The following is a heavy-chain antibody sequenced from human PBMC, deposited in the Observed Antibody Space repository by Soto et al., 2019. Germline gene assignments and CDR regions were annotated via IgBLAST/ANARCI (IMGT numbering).Heavy chain of an antibody. CDR2: IYYSGST. D-gene: IGHD3-10*01. CDR1: GGSISSGGYY. J-gene: IGHJ5*02. Sequence: PSETLSLTCTVSGGSISSGGYYWSWIRQHPGKGLEWIGYIYYSGSTYYNPSLKSRVTISVDTSKNQFSLKLSSVTAADTAVYYCARERVLLWFGELLPNNWFDPWGQGTLVTVSS. V-gene: IGHV4-31*03. CDR3: ARERVLLWFGELLPNNWFDP.